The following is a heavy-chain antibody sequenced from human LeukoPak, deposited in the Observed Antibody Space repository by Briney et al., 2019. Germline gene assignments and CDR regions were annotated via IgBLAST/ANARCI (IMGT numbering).Heavy chain of an antibody. V-gene: IGHV4-59*01. D-gene: IGHD2-2*02. CDR1: GGSISICY. CDR3: ARETTATAIQGFDY. CDR2: IYYSGST. J-gene: IGHJ4*02. Sequence: PSETLSLTRTVSGGSISICYWSWIRQPPGKGLEWIGYIYYSGSTNYNPSLKSRATISVDTSKNQFSLKLSSVTAADTAVYYCARETTATAIQGFDYWGQGTLVTVSS.